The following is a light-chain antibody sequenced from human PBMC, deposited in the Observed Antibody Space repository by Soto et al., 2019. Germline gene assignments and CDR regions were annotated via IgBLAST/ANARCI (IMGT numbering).Light chain of an antibody. J-gene: IGKJ1*01. CDR2: GAS. Sequence: EIVMTQSPATLSVSPGERATLSCRASQSVSSNLAWYQQKPGQAPRLLIYGASTRATGIPARFRGSGSGTEFTLTISSLQSEDFAVYYCQQYNNWPPWTFGQGTKEEIK. CDR1: QSVSSN. CDR3: QQYNNWPPWT. V-gene: IGKV3-15*01.